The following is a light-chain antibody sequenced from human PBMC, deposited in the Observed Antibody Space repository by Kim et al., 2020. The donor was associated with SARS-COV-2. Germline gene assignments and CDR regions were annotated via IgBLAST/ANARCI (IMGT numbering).Light chain of an antibody. J-gene: IGKJ2*01. CDR1: QSVLYSSNNKNY. CDR2: WAS. V-gene: IGKV4-1*01. Sequence: ERATINCKSSQSVLYSSNNKNYLAWYKQKPGQPPKLLIYWASTRESGVPDRFSGSGSGTDFTLTISSLQAEDVAFYYCQQYYRTPLFGQGTKLEI. CDR3: QQYYRTPL.